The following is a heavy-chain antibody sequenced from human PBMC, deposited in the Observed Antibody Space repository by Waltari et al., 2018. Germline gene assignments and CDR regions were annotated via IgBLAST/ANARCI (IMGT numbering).Heavy chain of an antibody. CDR3: AKDQGYYGSGSASSDY. V-gene: IGHV3-9*01. J-gene: IGHJ4*02. CDR2: ISWNSGSI. D-gene: IGHD3-10*01. CDR1: GFTFEDYA. Sequence: EVQLVESGGGLVQPGRSLRLSCAASGFTFEDYARNWVRQAPGKGLEWVSGISWNSGSIGYADSVKGRFTISRDTAKNTLYLQMNILRAEDTAVYYCAKDQGYYGSGSASSDYWCPGTLVPVSS.